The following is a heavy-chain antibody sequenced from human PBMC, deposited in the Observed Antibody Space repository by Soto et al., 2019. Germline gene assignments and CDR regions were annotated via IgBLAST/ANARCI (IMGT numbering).Heavy chain of an antibody. D-gene: IGHD2-15*01. CDR2: IRSKANSYAT. J-gene: IGHJ3*02. CDR3: TRHVRRLGYCSGGSCYIDAFDI. CDR1: GFTFSGSA. Sequence: GSLRLSSAASGFTFSGSAMHWVRQASGKGLEWAGRIRSKANSYATAYAASVKGRFTISRDDSKNTAYLQMNSVKTEDTAVYYCTRHVRRLGYCSGGSCYIDAFDIWGQGTMVTVSS. V-gene: IGHV3-73*01.